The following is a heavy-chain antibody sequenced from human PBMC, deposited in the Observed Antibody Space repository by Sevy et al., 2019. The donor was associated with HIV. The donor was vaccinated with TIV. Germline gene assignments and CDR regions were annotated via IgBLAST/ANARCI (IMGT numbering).Heavy chain of an antibody. J-gene: IGHJ3*01. V-gene: IGHV3-23*01. D-gene: IGHD3-22*01. CDR3: AKALNPALESMLEVNLRSLKGFDV. CDR2: ISGPGYGT. CDR1: GFTFNTHA. Sequence: GGSLRLSCAASGFTFNTHAMNWVRQAPGKGLEWVSVISGPGYGTNYADSVKGRFTISRDNSKNTLSLQMNSLRDDDTAVYYRAKALNPALESMLEVNLRSLKGFDVWGQGTMVTVSS.